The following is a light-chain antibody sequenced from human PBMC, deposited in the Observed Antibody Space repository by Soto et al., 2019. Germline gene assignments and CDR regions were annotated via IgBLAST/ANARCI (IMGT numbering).Light chain of an antibody. CDR1: SSDVGAYND. Sequence: QSALTQPASVSGSPGQSITVSCTGTSSDVGAYNDVSCYQQHPGKAPKLIISGVSNRPSGVSNRFSASKSGNTASLTISGLQAEDEADYYCISFTTSVTYVFGTGTKVNVL. CDR3: ISFTTSVTYV. V-gene: IGLV2-14*03. CDR2: GVS. J-gene: IGLJ1*01.